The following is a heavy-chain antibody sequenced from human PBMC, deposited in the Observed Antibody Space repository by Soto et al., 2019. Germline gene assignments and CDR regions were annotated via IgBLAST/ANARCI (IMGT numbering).Heavy chain of an antibody. CDR3: TRDSRPIEYSSSHENYYYYYGMDV. D-gene: IGHD6-6*01. V-gene: IGHV3-49*04. J-gene: IGHJ6*02. CDR2: IRSKAYGGTT. CDR1: GFTFGDYA. Sequence: GGSLRLSCTASGFTFGDYAMSWVRQAPGKGLEWVGFIRSKAYGGTTEYAASVKGRFTISRDDSKSIAYLQMNSLKTEDTAVYYCTRDSRPIEYSSSHENYYYYYGMDVWGQGTTVTVSS.